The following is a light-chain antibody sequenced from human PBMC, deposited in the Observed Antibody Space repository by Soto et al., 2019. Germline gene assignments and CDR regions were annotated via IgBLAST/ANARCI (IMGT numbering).Light chain of an antibody. CDR3: QSYDSSLSGYV. V-gene: IGLV1-40*01. Sequence: QSVLTQPPSVSGAPGQTVTISCTGSNSNIGAGYDVHWCQQLPGTAPKLLIFDNNNRPSGVPDRFSGAKSGTSASLAITGLQAEDEADYYCQSYDSSLSGYVFGTGTKVTVL. J-gene: IGLJ1*01. CDR1: NSNIGAGYD. CDR2: DNN.